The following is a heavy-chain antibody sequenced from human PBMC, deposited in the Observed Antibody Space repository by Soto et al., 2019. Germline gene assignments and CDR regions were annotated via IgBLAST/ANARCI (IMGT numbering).Heavy chain of an antibody. CDR3: ASPLIPAASEPNLDY. CDR1: GYTFTSYY. D-gene: IGHD6-13*01. V-gene: IGHV1-46*01. Sequence: GASVKVSCKASGYTFTSYYMHWVRQAPGQGLEWMGIINPSGGSTSYAQKFQGRVTMTRDTSTSTVYMELSSLRSEDTAVYYCASPLIPAASEPNLDYWGEGTLVTVSS. J-gene: IGHJ4*02. CDR2: INPSGGST.